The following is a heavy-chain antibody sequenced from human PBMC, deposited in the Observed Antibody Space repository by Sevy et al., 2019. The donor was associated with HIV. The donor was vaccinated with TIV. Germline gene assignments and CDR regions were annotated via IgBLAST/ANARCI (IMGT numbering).Heavy chain of an antibody. V-gene: IGHV4-4*07. CDR3: ARQGKDIVVVPAAESLNYYYYGMDA. D-gene: IGHD2-2*01. J-gene: IGHJ6*02. CDR2: IYTSGST. Sequence: SETLSLTCTVSGGSISSYYWSWIRQPAGKGLEWIGRIYTSGSTNYNPSLKSRVTMSVDTSKNQFSLKLSSVTAAVTAVYYCARQGKDIVVVPAAESLNYYYYGMDAWGQGTTVTVSS. CDR1: GGSISSYY.